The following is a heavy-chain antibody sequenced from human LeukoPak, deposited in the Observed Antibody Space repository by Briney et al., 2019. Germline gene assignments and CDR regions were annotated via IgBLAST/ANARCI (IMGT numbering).Heavy chain of an antibody. J-gene: IGHJ4*02. CDR1: GFTFSSYA. CDR2: ISGSGGST. CDR3: AKDSSYDILTGYSDYFDY. V-gene: IGHV3-23*01. D-gene: IGHD3-9*01. Sequence: HPGGSLRLSCAASGFTFSSYAMSWVRQAPGKGLEWVSAISGSGGSTYYADSVKGRFTISRDNSKNTLYLQMNSLRAEDTAVYYCAKDSSYDILTGYSDYFDYWGQGTLVTVSS.